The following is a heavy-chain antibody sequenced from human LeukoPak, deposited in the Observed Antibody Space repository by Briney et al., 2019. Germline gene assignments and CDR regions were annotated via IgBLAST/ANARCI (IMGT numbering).Heavy chain of an antibody. J-gene: IGHJ4*02. D-gene: IGHD3-10*01. CDR3: TRVPGRWFGEYPLDY. CDR2: IRSKAYGGTT. CDR1: GFTFSDYY. V-gene: IGHV3-49*03. Sequence: GGSLRLSCAASGFTFSDYYMSWIRQAPGKGLEWVGFIRSKAYGGTTEYAASVKGRFTISRDDPKSIAYLQMNSLKTEDTAVYYCTRVPGRWFGEYPLDYWGQGTLVTVSS.